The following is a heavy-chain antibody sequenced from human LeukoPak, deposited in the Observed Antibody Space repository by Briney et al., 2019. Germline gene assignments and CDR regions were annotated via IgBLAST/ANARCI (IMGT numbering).Heavy chain of an antibody. D-gene: IGHD1-26*01. CDR1: GFTVSSNY. CDR3: ARVSPYSGSYPFDY. Sequence: GGSLRLSCAASGFTVSSNYMSWVRQAPGKGLEWVSVIYSGGSTYYADSVKGRFTISRDNSKNTLYLQMNSLRAEDTAVYYCARVSPYSGSYPFDYWGQGTLVTVSS. J-gene: IGHJ4*02. CDR2: IYSGGST. V-gene: IGHV3-66*01.